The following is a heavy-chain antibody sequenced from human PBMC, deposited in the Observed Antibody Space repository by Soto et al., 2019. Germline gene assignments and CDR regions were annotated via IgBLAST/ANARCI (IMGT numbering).Heavy chain of an antibody. V-gene: IGHV3-30*18. CDR1: GFTFSSYG. J-gene: IGHJ4*02. CDR2: ISYDGSNK. Sequence: PGGSLRLSCAASGFTFSSYGMHWVRQAPGKGLEWVAVISYDGSNKYYADSVKGRFTISRDNSKNTLYLQMNSLRAEDTAVYYCANSPTHPTNLYSSSPGTGDYYFDYWGQGTLVTVSS. D-gene: IGHD6-13*01. CDR3: ANSPTHPTNLYSSSPGTGDYYFDY.